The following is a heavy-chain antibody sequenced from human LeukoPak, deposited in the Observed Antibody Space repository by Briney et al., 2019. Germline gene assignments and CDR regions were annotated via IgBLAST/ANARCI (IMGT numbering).Heavy chain of an antibody. CDR2: INLVGSST. CDR1: GITFSTYW. J-gene: IGHJ4*02. Sequence: GGSLRLSCAGSGITFSTYWMHWVRQAPGKGLVWVSHINLVGSSTSYADSVKGRFTISRDNAKNTLYLQMNSLRAEDTAVYYCARDTTHSYNYWGQGTLVTVSS. CDR3: ARDTTHSYNY. D-gene: IGHD3-16*01. V-gene: IGHV3-74*01.